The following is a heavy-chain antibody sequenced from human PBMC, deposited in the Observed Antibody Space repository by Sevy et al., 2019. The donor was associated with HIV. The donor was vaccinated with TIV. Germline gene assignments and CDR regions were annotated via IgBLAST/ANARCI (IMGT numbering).Heavy chain of an antibody. J-gene: IGHJ6*02. D-gene: IGHD6-6*01. Sequence: GGSLRLSCAASGFTFSSYSMNWVRQAPGKGLEWVSYISSSSSTIYSADSVKGRFTISRSNAKNSLYLQMNSLRAEDTAEYYCARGRRYSCSSVYYYYGMDVWGQGTTVTVSS. V-gene: IGHV3-48*01. CDR3: ARGRRYSCSSVYYYYGMDV. CDR2: ISSSSSTI. CDR1: GFTFSSYS.